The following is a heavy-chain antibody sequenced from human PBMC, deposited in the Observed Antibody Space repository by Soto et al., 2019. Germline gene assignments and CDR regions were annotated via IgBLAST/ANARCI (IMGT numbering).Heavy chain of an antibody. V-gene: IGHV4-59*01. Sequence: SETLSLTCTVSGGSINSYYWSWIRQPPGKGLEWIGHIYYSGNTNYNPSLKSRVTISVDTSKNQFSLKLCSVTAADTAVYYCATGGPAADFDYWGQGSLVTVSS. CDR3: ATGGPAADFDY. D-gene: IGHD1-1*01. CDR1: GGSINSYY. J-gene: IGHJ4*02. CDR2: IYYSGNT.